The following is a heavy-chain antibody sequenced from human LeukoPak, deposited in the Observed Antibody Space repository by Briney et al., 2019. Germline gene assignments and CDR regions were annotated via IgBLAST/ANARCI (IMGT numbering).Heavy chain of an antibody. CDR2: FYYSGST. Sequence: SETLSLTCTVSGGSISSYYWSWIRQPPGKGLECIGYFYYSGSTNYNPSLKSRVTISVDTSRNQFSLKLSSVTAADTAVYFCARRGGSPIIGGAFDIWGQGTMVTVSS. J-gene: IGHJ3*02. CDR3: ARRGGSPIIGGAFDI. CDR1: GGSISSYY. D-gene: IGHD3-16*01. V-gene: IGHV4-59*08.